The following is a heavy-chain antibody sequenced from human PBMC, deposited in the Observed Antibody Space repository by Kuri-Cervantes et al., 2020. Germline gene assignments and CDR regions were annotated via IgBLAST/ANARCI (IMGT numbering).Heavy chain of an antibody. CDR1: GGSFSGYY. J-gene: IGHJ4*02. CDR3: ARGPWYYPEEGPFDY. D-gene: IGHD3-16*01. V-gene: IGHV4-59*01. CDR2: IYYSGST. Sequence: GSLRLSCAVYGGSFSGYYWSWIRQPPGKGLEWIGYIYYSGSTNYNPSLKSRVTISVDTSKNQFSLKLSSVTAADTAVYYCARGPWYYPEEGPFDYWGQGTLVTVSS.